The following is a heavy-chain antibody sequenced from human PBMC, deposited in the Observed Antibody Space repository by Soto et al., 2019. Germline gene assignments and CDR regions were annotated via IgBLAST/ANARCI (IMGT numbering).Heavy chain of an antibody. CDR1: GFSLRSSGVG. Sequence: QITLRESGPRLVKPTQTLTLTCTFSGFSLRSSGVGVGWIRQPPGKALEWLALIYWDDDKRYSPSLKSRLTLTKYPPRNQLVLTMTNMDPVDTATYYCARSLRDYDILTGSYISHFDFWGLGTLVTVSS. V-gene: IGHV2-5*02. CDR2: IYWDDDK. CDR3: ARSLRDYDILTGSYISHFDF. D-gene: IGHD3-9*01. J-gene: IGHJ4*02.